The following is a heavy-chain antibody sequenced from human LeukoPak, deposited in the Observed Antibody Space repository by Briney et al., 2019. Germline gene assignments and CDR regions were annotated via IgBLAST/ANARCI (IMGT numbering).Heavy chain of an antibody. CDR2: ISGSGGST. J-gene: IGHJ5*02. V-gene: IGHV3-23*01. CDR3: ARDEWFGGFDP. D-gene: IGHD3-10*01. Sequence: AISGSGGSTYYADSVKGRFTISRDNSKNTLYLQMNSLRAEDTAVYYCARDEWFGGFDPWGQGTLVTVSS.